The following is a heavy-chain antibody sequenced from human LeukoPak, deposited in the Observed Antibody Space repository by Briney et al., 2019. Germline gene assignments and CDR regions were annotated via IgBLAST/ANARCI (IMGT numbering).Heavy chain of an antibody. J-gene: IGHJ4*02. Sequence: SETLSLTCTVSGGSISTYYWSWIRQPPGKGLEWIGYIYYLASTNYNPSLKSRVTISVDTSKNQFSLKLNSVTAADTAVYYCARGNHLGATYAAQYYFDYWGQGTLVTVSS. V-gene: IGHV4-59*01. D-gene: IGHD1-26*01. CDR2: IYYLAST. CDR1: GGSISTYY. CDR3: ARGNHLGATYAAQYYFDY.